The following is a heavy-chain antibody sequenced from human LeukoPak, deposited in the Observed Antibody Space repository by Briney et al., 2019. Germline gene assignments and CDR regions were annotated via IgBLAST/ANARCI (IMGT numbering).Heavy chain of an antibody. D-gene: IGHD3-22*01. Sequence: SETLSLTCSVSGGSISTTTYYWGWIRQPPGKGLEWIGTIYYSGSTNYNPSLKSRVTISVDTSKNQFSLKLSSVTAADTAVYYCASYYDSSDSSHWFDPWGQGTLVTVSS. CDR3: ASYYDSSDSSHWFDP. CDR1: GGSISTTTYY. CDR2: IYYSGST. J-gene: IGHJ5*02. V-gene: IGHV4-39*07.